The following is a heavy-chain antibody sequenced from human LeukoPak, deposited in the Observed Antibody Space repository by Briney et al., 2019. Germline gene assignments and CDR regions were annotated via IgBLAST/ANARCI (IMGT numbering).Heavy chain of an antibody. D-gene: IGHD3-10*01. CDR3: ARGSEYGSGSYYRIGENFDY. CDR2: ISSNGGST. CDR1: GFTFSSYA. J-gene: IGHJ4*02. Sequence: GGSLRLSCAASGFTFSSYAMHWVRQAPGKGLEYVSAISSNGGSTYYANSVKGRFTISRDNSKNTLYLQMGSLRAEDMAVYYCARGSEYGSGSYYRIGENFDYWGQGTLVTVSS. V-gene: IGHV3-64*01.